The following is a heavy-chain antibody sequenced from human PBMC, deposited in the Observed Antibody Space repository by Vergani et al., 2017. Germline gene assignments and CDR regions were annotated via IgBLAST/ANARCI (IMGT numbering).Heavy chain of an antibody. CDR2: ISSSSSYI. CDR3: ARDAARYCSSTSCPYDY. D-gene: IGHD2-2*01. V-gene: IGHV3-21*01. J-gene: IGHJ4*02. Sequence: EVQLVESGGGLVKPGGSLRLSCAASGFTFSSYSMNWVRQAPGQGLEWVSSISSSSSYIYYADSVKGRFTISRDNAKNTLYLQMNSLRAEDTAVYYCARDAARYCSSTSCPYDYWGQGTLVTVSS. CDR1: GFTFSSYS.